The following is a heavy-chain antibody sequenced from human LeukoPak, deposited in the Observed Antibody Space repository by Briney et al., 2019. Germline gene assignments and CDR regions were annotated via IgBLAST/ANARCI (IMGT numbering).Heavy chain of an antibody. CDR1: GGSISSSSYY. V-gene: IGHV4-39*07. CDR2: IYYSGST. D-gene: IGHD6-19*01. J-gene: IGHJ3*02. Sequence: SETLSLTCTVSGGSISSSSYYWGWIRQPPGKGLEWIGSIYYSGSTYYNPSLKSRVTISVDTSKNQFSLKLSSVTAADTAVYYCARDPHSSGWYRGGAFDIWGQGTMVTVSS. CDR3: ARDPHSSGWYRGGAFDI.